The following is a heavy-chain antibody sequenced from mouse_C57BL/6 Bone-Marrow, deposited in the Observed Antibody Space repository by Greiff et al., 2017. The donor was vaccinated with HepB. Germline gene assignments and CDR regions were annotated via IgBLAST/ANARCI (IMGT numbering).Heavy chain of an antibody. CDR3: ATYDYLFAY. J-gene: IGHJ3*01. V-gene: IGHV2-9-1*01. CDR1: GFSFTSYA. Sequence: VKLVESGPGLVAPSQTLSITCTVSGFSFTSYAISWVRQPPGKGLEWLGVIWTGGGTNYNSALKSRLSISKDNSKSQVFLKMNSLQTDDTARYYCATYDYLFAYWGQGTLVTVSA. D-gene: IGHD2-4*01. CDR2: IWTGGGT.